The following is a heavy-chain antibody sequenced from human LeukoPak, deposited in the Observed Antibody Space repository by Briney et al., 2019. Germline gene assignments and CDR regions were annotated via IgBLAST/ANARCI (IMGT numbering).Heavy chain of an antibody. CDR3: ARDGTYGGYDIDF. V-gene: IGHV3-30*02. J-gene: IGHJ4*02. Sequence: GGSLRLSCAASGFTFSSYGMHWVRRAPGKGLEWVAFIRYDGGDKYYADSVKGRITISRDNSKNTLYLQMNSLRADDTAVYYCARDGTYGGYDIDFWGQGTLVTVSS. CDR2: IRYDGGDK. D-gene: IGHD5-12*01. CDR1: GFTFSSYG.